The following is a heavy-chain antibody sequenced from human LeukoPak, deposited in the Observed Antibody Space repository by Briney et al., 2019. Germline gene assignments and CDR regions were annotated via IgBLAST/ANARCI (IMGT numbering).Heavy chain of an antibody. CDR3: ARDQITGTTEGGWFDP. V-gene: IGHV4-30-4*08. J-gene: IGHJ5*02. D-gene: IGHD1-7*01. CDR2: IYYSGST. Sequence: SETLSLTCTVPGGSISSGDYYWSWIRQPPGKGLEWIGYIYYSGSTYYNPSLKSRVTISVDTSKNQFSLKLSSVTAADTAVYYCARDQITGTTEGGWFDPWGQGTLVTVSS. CDR1: GGSISSGDYY.